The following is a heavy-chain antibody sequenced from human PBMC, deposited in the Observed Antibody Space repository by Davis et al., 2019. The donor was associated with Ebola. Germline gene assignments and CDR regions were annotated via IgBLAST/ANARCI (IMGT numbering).Heavy chain of an antibody. V-gene: IGHV5-51*01. CDR2: IHPGDSDT. CDR3: ARRTTVANWYFDL. D-gene: IGHD4-17*01. J-gene: IGHJ2*01. CDR1: GYSFTSYW. Sequence: GGSLRLSCTGSGYSFTSYWIGWVRQMPGKGLEWWGIIHPGDSDTRYSPSLQGQVTISADKSTSTAYLQWSSLKASDTAMYYCARRTTVANWYFDLWGRGTLVTVSS.